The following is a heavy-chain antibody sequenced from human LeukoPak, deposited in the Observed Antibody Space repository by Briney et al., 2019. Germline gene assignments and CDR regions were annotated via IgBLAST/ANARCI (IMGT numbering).Heavy chain of an antibody. CDR1: GFTFSSYA. CDR2: ISGSGGST. J-gene: IGHJ4*02. D-gene: IGHD3-3*01. CDR3: ARERSDNFDY. Sequence: PGGSLRLSCAASGFTFSSYAMSWVRQAPGKGLEWVSAISGSGGSTYYADSVKGRFTISRGNAKNSLYLQMNSLRDEDTAVYYCARERSDNFDYWGQGTLVTVSS. V-gene: IGHV3-23*01.